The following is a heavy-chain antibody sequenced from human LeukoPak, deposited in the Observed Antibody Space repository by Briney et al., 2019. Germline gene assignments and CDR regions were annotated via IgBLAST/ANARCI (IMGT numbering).Heavy chain of an antibody. J-gene: IGHJ5*02. CDR1: GFSFSSYG. D-gene: IGHD2-2*01. Sequence: PGGSLRLSCAASGFSFSSYGMSWVRQAPGKGLEWVSGISGSGASTYYADSVKGRFTISRDNSKNTLYLQMNSLRAEDTAVYYCAKDRRLYCSSTSCHSRGFDPWGQGTLVTVSS. V-gene: IGHV3-23*01. CDR3: AKDRRLYCSSTSCHSRGFDP. CDR2: ISGSGAST.